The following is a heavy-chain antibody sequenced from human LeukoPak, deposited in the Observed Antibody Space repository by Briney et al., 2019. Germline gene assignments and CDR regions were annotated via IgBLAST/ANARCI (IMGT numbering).Heavy chain of an antibody. D-gene: IGHD5-24*01. J-gene: IGHJ4*02. CDR3: ARDRTRDGYNQGRVFDY. Sequence: SGGSLRLSCAASGFTFSSYAMHWVRQAPGKGLEWVAVISYDGSNKYYADSVKGRFTISRDNSKNTLYLQMNSLRAEDTAVYYCARDRTRDGYNQGRVFDYWGQGTPVTVSS. V-gene: IGHV3-30-3*01. CDR2: ISYDGSNK. CDR1: GFTFSSYA.